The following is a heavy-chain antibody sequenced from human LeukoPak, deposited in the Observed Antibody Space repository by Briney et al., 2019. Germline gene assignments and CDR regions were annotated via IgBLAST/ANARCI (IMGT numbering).Heavy chain of an antibody. J-gene: IGHJ3*02. CDR1: GGSFSGYY. D-gene: IGHD1-1*01. CDR2: IYYSGST. CDR3: AREERSGNAFDI. Sequence: SETLSLTCAVYGGSFSGYYWSWIRQPPGKGLEWIGYIYYSGSTNYNPSLKSRVTISVDTSKNQFSLKLSSVTAADTAVYYCAREERSGNAFDIWGQGTMVTVSS. V-gene: IGHV4-59*12.